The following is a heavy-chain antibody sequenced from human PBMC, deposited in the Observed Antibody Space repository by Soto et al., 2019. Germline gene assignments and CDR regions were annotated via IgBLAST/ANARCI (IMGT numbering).Heavy chain of an antibody. CDR3: ARRLPYYYDIRDSGMDV. D-gene: IGHD3-22*01. V-gene: IGHV4-39*01. CDR1: GGYIRSSSYY. J-gene: IGHJ6*02. Sequence: QLQLQESGPGLVKPSETLSLTCTVSGGYIRSSSYYWGWIRQPPGKGLEWIGSIYYSGSTYYNPSLKSRVTISVDTSKNQFSLKLSSVTAADTAVSYCARRLPYYYDIRDSGMDVWGQGTTVTVSS. CDR2: IYYSGST.